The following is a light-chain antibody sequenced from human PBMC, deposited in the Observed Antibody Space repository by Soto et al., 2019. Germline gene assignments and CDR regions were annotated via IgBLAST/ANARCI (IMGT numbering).Light chain of an antibody. J-gene: IGLJ2*01. CDR3: SSYTRNSTLV. CDR1: SSDVGGYNY. Sequence: QSALTQPASVSWSPGQSITISCTGTSSDVGGYNYVSWYQQHPGKAPKLMIYEVSNRPSGVSNRLSGSKSGNTASLTISGLQAEEEADYYCSSYTRNSTLVFGGGTKLTVL. CDR2: EVS. V-gene: IGLV2-14*01.